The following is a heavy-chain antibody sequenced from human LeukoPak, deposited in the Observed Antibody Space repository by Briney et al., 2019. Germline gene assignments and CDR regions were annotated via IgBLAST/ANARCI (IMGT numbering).Heavy chain of an antibody. CDR1: GYTFTGYY. CDR3: AREFEPYDSSGYYRFDY. J-gene: IGHJ4*02. CDR2: INPNSGGT. Sequence: ASVKVSCKASGYTFTGYYMHWVRQAPGQGLEWMGRINPNSGGTNYAQKFQGRVTMTRDTSISTAYMELSRLRSDDTAVYYCAREFEPYDSSGYYRFDYWGQGTLVTVSS. D-gene: IGHD3-22*01. V-gene: IGHV1-2*06.